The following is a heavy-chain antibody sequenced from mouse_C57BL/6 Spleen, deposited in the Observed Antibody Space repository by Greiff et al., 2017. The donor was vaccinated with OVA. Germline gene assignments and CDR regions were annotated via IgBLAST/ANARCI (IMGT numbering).Heavy chain of an antibody. CDR1: GYTFTSYW. Sequence: VQLQEPGAELVRPGASVKLSCKASGYTFTSYWMDWVKQRPGQGLEWIGKILPFDSETPYNQKFKDKATLAVDKSASTAYMQLSSLTSEDSAVYYCARGDYDGGYYYAMDYWGQGTSVTVSS. CDR2: ILPFDSET. J-gene: IGHJ4*01. V-gene: IGHV1-61*01. CDR3: ARGDYDGGYYYAMDY. D-gene: IGHD2-4*01.